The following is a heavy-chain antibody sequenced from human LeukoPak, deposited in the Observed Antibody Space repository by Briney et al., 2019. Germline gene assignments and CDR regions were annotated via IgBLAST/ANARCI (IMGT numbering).Heavy chain of an antibody. CDR3: ARVSLGSRRSGCSGGSCYPLDY. CDR2: IYYSGST. J-gene: IGHJ4*02. D-gene: IGHD2-15*01. CDR1: GGSISSGGYY. Sequence: PSQTLSLTCTVSGGSISSGGYYWRWIRQHPGKGLEWIGYIYYSGSTYYNPSLKSRVTISVDTSKNQFSLKLSSVTAADTAVYYCARVSLGSRRSGCSGGSCYPLDYWGQGTLVTVSS. V-gene: IGHV4-31*03.